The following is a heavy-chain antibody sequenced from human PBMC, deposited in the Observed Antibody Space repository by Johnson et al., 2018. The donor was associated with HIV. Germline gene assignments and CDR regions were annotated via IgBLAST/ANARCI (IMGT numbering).Heavy chain of an antibody. Sequence: VQLVESGGGLVQPGGSLRLSCAASGFTVSSNYMSWVRQAPGKGLEWVSVIYSRGSTYYADSVKGRFTISRDNSKNTLYLQMNSLRAEDTAVYYCATGYSGSPLGDTFDIWGQGTMVTVSS. V-gene: IGHV3-66*01. D-gene: IGHD1-26*01. CDR3: ATGYSGSPLGDTFDI. CDR2: IYSRGST. J-gene: IGHJ3*02. CDR1: GFTVSSNY.